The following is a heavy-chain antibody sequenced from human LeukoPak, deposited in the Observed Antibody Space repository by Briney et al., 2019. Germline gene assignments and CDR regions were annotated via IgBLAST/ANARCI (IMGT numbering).Heavy chain of an antibody. CDR1: GGSISTYY. J-gene: IGHJ5*02. CDR2: IYYTGST. Sequence: PSETLCLTCTVSGGSISTYYWSWIRQPPGKGLEWIGYIYYTGSTSYNPSLKSRVTMSLDASKNQFSLELISVTPADTAVYYCARGGNYWPQWWFDPWGRGTLVSVSS. CDR3: ARGGNYWPQWWFDP. V-gene: IGHV4-59*01. D-gene: IGHD1-26*01.